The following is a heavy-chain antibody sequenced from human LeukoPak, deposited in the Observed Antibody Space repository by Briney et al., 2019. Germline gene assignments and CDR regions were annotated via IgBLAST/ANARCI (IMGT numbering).Heavy chain of an antibody. CDR3: AKSAGPHPYYFDY. CDR2: ISSGGGNS. J-gene: IGHJ4*02. CDR1: GFTFRNYA. Sequence: GGSLRLSCAASGFTFRNYAMNWVRQAPGKGLEWVSVISSGGGNSYYADSVKGRFTISRDNSKNTLYLQMNSLRAEDTAVYYCAKSAGPHPYYFDYWGQGTLVTVSS. V-gene: IGHV3-23*01.